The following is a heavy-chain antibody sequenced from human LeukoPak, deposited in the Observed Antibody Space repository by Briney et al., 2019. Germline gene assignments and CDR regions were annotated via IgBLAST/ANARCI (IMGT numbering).Heavy chain of an antibody. V-gene: IGHV3-72*01. Sequence: GGSLRLSCAVSGFTFSDQFLDWVRQAPGKGLEWVGRSRNKAKSYTTEYGASVKGRFTISRDDSKSTLYLQMNSLKTEDTALYYCARVGSVAGSDYLDYWGQGTLVTVSS. CDR2: SRNKAKSYTT. CDR3: ARVGSVAGSDYLDY. CDR1: GFTFSDQF. J-gene: IGHJ4*02. D-gene: IGHD6-19*01.